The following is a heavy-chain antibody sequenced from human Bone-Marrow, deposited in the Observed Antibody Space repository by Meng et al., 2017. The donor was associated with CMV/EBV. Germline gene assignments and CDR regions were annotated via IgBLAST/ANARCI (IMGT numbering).Heavy chain of an antibody. Sequence: SETLSLTCTVSGGSISSGDYYWSWIRQPPGKGLEWIGYIYYSGGTDYNPSLKSRVTISVDTSKNQFSLKLSSVTAADTAVYYCARDFRVRSGTGGMDVWGQGTTVTVSS. V-gene: IGHV4-61*08. J-gene: IGHJ6*02. CDR3: ARDFRVRSGTGGMDV. D-gene: IGHD1-7*01. CDR2: IYYSGGT. CDR1: GGSISSGDYY.